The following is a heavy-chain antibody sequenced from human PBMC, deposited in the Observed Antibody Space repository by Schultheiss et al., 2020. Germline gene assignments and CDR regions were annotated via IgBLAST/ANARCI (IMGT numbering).Heavy chain of an antibody. V-gene: IGHV4-34*01. J-gene: IGHJ4*02. Sequence: SETLSLTCAVYGGSLSGYYWTWLRQTPGKGPEWVGEINHGGTPKYNPSLKSRVTISVDRSKNQFSLKLSSVTAADTAVYYCARFEDGYADFDCWGQGTLVTVSS. CDR3: ARFEDGYADFDC. CDR1: GGSLSGYY. CDR2: INHGGTP. D-gene: IGHD5-18*01.